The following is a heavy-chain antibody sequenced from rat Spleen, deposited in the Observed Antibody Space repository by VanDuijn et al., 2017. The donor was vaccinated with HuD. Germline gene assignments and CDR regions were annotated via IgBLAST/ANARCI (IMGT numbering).Heavy chain of an antibody. D-gene: IGHD1-6*01. CDR1: GFTFNNYW. V-gene: IGHV5-31*01. CDR2: ITNASGRT. CDR3: ARGGFFRF. Sequence: EVQLVESGGGLVQPGGSLKLSCVASGFTFNNYWMTWIRQAQGKGLELVASITNASGRTYYPDSVKGRFTISRDTAQNTLYLQMNSLRSEDTATYYFARGGFFRFWGQGVMVTVSS. J-gene: IGHJ2*01.